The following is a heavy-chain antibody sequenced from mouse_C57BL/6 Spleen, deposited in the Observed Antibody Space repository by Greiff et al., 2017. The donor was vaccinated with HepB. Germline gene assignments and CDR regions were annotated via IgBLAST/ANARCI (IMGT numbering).Heavy chain of an antibody. CDR3: ESAHCGSSYWYFDV. J-gene: IGHJ1*03. V-gene: IGHV1-42*01. Sequence: EVQLQQSGPELVKPGASVKISCTASGYSFTGYYMNWVKQSPEKSLEWIGEINPSTGGTTYNQKFKAKATLTVDKSSSTAYMQLKSLTSEDSAVYYCESAHCGSSYWYFDVWGTGTTVTVSS. D-gene: IGHD1-1*01. CDR1: GYSFTGYY. CDR2: INPSTGGT.